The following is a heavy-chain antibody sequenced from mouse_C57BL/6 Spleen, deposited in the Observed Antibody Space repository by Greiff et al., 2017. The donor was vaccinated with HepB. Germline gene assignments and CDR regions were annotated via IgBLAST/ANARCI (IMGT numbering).Heavy chain of an antibody. J-gene: IGHJ1*03. CDR2: INPNNGGT. CDR3: ARLYGNHWYFDV. CDR1: GYTFTDYN. Sequence: VQLQQSGPELVKPGASVKMSCKASGYTFTDYNMHWVKQSHGKSLEWIGYINPNNGGTSYNQKFKGKATLTVNKSSSTAYMELRSLTSEDSAVYYCARLYGNHWYFDVWGTGTTVTVSS. D-gene: IGHD2-1*01. V-gene: IGHV1-22*01.